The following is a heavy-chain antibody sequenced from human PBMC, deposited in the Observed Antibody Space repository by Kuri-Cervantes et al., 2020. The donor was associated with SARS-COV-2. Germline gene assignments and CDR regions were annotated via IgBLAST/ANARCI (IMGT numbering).Heavy chain of an antibody. CDR1: GGSISSYY. CDR3: ATGDRSGGSCYGMDV. J-gene: IGHJ6*02. D-gene: IGHD2-15*01. V-gene: IGHV4-59*01. CDR2: IYYSGST. Sequence: SETLSLTCTVSGGSISSYYWSWIRQPPGKGLEWIGYIYYSGSTNYNPSLKSRVTISVDTSKNQFSLKLSSVTAADTAVYYRATGDRSGGSCYGMDVWGQGTTVTVSS.